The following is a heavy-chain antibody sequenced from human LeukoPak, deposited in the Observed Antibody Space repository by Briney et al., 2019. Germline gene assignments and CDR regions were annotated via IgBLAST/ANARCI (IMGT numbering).Heavy chain of an antibody. J-gene: IGHJ6*03. CDR1: GGSFSGYY. Sequence: SETLSLTCAVYGGSFSGYYWSWIRQPPGKGLEWIGEINHSGSTNYNPSLKSRVTISVDTSKNQFSLKLSSVTAADTAVYYCAREDPNPSITMVRGVYYYMDVWGKGTTVTVSS. CDR3: AREDPNPSITMVRGVYYYMDV. CDR2: INHSGST. V-gene: IGHV4-34*01. D-gene: IGHD3-10*01.